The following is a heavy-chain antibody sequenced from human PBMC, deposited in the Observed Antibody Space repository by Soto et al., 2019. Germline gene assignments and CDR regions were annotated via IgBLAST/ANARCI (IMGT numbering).Heavy chain of an antibody. CDR3: ARQTPFYDILPIEGDDAFDI. V-gene: IGHV4-39*01. CDR1: GGSISSSSYY. Sequence: QLQLQESGPGLVKPSETLSLTCTVSGGSISSSSYYWGWIRQPPGKGLEWIGSIYYSGSTYYNPSLKSRVTISVDTSKNQFSLKLSSVTAADTAVYYCARQTPFYDILPIEGDDAFDIWGQGTMVTVSS. D-gene: IGHD3-9*01. J-gene: IGHJ3*02. CDR2: IYYSGST.